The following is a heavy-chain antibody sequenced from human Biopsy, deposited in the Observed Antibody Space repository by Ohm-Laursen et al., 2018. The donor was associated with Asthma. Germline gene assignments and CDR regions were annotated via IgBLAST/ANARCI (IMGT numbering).Heavy chain of an antibody. Sequence: SVKVSCKILGGTFNTYVIGWVRQAPGQGLEWMGGINSVFGTTTYPQKFQDRVTFTADDSTNKVYMELSSLRSEDTAVYYCARKAGSCISRTCYSLDFWGRGTLVTVSS. CDR2: INSVFGTT. CDR3: ARKAGSCISRTCYSLDF. V-gene: IGHV1-69*13. J-gene: IGHJ4*02. CDR1: GGTFNTYV. D-gene: IGHD2-2*01.